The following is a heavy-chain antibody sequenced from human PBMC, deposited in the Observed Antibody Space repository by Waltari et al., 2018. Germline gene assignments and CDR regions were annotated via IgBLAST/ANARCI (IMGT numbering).Heavy chain of an antibody. D-gene: IGHD1-26*01. CDR2: IYSSGST. Sequence: QVQLQESRPGLVKPSETLSLTCTVSGVSISILYWSWIRQPPGTGLEWIGYIYSSGSTYYNPSLQSRVTISVDTSKSHVSLTLTSVTAADTAVYYCARVRYSGNYYYFDSWGRGTLVTVSS. V-gene: IGHV4-59*01. CDR3: ARVRYSGNYYYFDS. J-gene: IGHJ4*02. CDR1: GVSISILY.